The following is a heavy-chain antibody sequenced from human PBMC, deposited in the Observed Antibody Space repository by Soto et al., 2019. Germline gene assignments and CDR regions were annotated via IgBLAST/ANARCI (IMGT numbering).Heavy chain of an antibody. V-gene: IGHV3-48*02. Sequence: PGGSLRLSCAASGFTFSSYSMNWVRQAPGKGLEWDSYISSSSSTIYYADSVKGRFTISRDNAKNSLYLQMNSLRDEDTAVYYCARGRASKVRGVYYYYGMDVWGQGTTVTVSS. CDR1: GFTFSSYS. CDR3: ARGRASKVRGVYYYYGMDV. J-gene: IGHJ6*02. D-gene: IGHD3-10*01. CDR2: ISSSSSTI.